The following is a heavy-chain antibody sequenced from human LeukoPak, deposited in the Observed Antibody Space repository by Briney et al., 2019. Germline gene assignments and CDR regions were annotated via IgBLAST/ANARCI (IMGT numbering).Heavy chain of an antibody. J-gene: IGHJ4*02. CDR1: GFIFSNHE. Sequence: GGSLRLSCAASGFIFSNHELNWVRQAPGKGLEWLSYISSSGTTIYCADSVKGRFTISRDNAKNSLYLQMNSLRAEDTAVYYCARAVVSTINHFRDFDYWGQGTLVTVSS. CDR2: ISSSGTTI. V-gene: IGHV3-48*03. CDR3: ARAVVSTINHFRDFDY. D-gene: IGHD5/OR15-5a*01.